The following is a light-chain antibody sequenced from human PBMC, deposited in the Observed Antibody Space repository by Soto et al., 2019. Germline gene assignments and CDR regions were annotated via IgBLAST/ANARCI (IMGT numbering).Light chain of an antibody. V-gene: IGLV2-14*01. CDR1: GTYVCGYNY. CDR2: EVT. CDR3: GSYSSTDTPFV. Sequence: QCGLAQPSSVSGSPGQSMTISCTGTGTYVCGYNYVSWYQHHSGKAPKLLIYEVTNRPSGISDRFSGSKSVNTASLTISGLQAEDESDYYCGSYSSTDTPFVFGTGTKVTVL. J-gene: IGLJ1*01.